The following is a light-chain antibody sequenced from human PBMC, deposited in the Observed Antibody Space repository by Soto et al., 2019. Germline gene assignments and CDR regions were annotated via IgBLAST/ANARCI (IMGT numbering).Light chain of an antibody. V-gene: IGKV3-15*01. CDR1: QSVSNY. CDR2: GAS. Sequence: ETVMTQSPATLSVSPGERATLSCRASQSVSNYLAWYQQKPGQAPRLLIYGASTRATGIPARFSGSGSGTEVTLTISSLQSEDFAVYYCQQSNTWPRTFGQGTKVEIK. J-gene: IGKJ1*01. CDR3: QQSNTWPRT.